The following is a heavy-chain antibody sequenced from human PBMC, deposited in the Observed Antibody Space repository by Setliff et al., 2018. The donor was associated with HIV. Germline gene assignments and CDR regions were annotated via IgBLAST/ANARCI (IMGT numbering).Heavy chain of an antibody. V-gene: IGHV4-38-2*01. Sequence: SETLSLTCAVSGYSISSGYYWAWIRQSPGKGLDWIGSIHHSGTTYYNPSLKSRVTISVDTSKNQFSLKLSSVTAADTAVYYCARLRPGWYFDLWGRGTLVTVSS. J-gene: IGHJ2*01. CDR3: ARLRPGWYFDL. CDR2: IHHSGTT. CDR1: GYSISSGYY.